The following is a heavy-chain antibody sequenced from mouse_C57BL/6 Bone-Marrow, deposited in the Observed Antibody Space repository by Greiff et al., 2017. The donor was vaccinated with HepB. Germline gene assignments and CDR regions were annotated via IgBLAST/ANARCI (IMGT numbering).Heavy chain of an antibody. J-gene: IGHJ3*01. CDR2: INPGSGGT. Sequence: QVQLKESGAELVRPGTSVKVSCKASGYAFTNYLMEWVKQRPGQGLEWIGVINPGSGGTNYNEKFKGKATLTADKSSSTAYMQLSSLTSEDSAVYFCARSNYGSSSAWFAYWGQGTLVTVSA. V-gene: IGHV1-54*01. D-gene: IGHD1-1*01. CDR1: GYAFTNYL. CDR3: ARSNYGSSSAWFAY.